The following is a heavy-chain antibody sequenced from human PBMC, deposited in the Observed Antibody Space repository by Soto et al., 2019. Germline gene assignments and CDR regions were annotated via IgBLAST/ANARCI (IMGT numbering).Heavy chain of an antibody. D-gene: IGHD3-10*01. J-gene: IGHJ4*02. CDR2: INPSGGST. Sequence: QVQLVQSGAEVKKPGASVKVSCKASGYTFTSYYMHWVRQAPGQGLEWMGIINPSGGSTSYAQKFQVRVTMTRDTSTRTVYMELSSLRSKDTAVYYCARGKYYYGSGSYSEFNYWGQGTLVTVSS. V-gene: IGHV1-46*01. CDR3: ARGKYYYGSGSYSEFNY. CDR1: GYTFTSYY.